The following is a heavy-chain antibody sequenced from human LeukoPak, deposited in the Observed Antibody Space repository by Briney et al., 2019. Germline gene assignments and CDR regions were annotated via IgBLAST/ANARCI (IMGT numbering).Heavy chain of an antibody. CDR1: GYTFTTYA. D-gene: IGHD3-16*02. J-gene: IGHJ4*02. Sequence: GASVKVSCKASGYTFTTYAMNWVRQAPGQGLEWMGWIHPSTGKPTYAQGFTGRFVFSLESSLSTTYLQSSSLKAEDTAVYYCARAFQSLGGLSLPDYWGQGTLVTVSS. V-gene: IGHV7-4-1*02. CDR2: IHPSTGKP. CDR3: ARAFQSLGGLSLPDY.